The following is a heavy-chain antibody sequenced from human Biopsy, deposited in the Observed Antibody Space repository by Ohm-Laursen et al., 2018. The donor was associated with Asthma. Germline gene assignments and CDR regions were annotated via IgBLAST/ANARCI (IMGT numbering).Heavy chain of an antibody. CDR2: ISYDGSSI. D-gene: IGHD3-22*01. J-gene: IGHJ4*02. Sequence: SLRLSCTASRFTYEMHWVRQAPGKGLEWVAVISYDGSSIYYADSVKGRFTISRDNSKNTLDLQMNSLSAEDSAVYYCARGDSSNWSHYYFDYWGQGTLVTVSS. CDR3: ARGDSSNWSHYYFDY. V-gene: IGHV3-30-3*02. CDR1: RFTYE.